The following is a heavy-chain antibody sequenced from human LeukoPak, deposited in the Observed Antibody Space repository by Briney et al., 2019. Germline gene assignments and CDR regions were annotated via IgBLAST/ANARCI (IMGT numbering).Heavy chain of an antibody. CDR3: ARATSGYYDY. V-gene: IGHV3-74*01. D-gene: IGHD2-15*01. J-gene: IGHJ4*02. CDR2: INTDGSST. Sequence: GGSLRLSCAASGFTFSNHWMHWVRQAPGKGLVWVSRINTDGSSTSYADSVKGRFTISRDNAKNTLYLQMNSLRAEDTAVYYCARATSGYYDYWGQGTLVTVSS. CDR1: GFTFSNHW.